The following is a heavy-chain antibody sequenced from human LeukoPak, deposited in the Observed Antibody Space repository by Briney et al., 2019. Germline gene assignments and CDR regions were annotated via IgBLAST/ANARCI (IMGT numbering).Heavy chain of an antibody. CDR2: IIPIFGTA. V-gene: IGHV1-69*13. J-gene: IGHJ6*02. D-gene: IGHD6-19*01. Sequence: SVKVSCKASGGTFSSYAISWVRQAPGQGLEWMGGIIPIFGTANYAQKFQGRVTITADESTSTAYMELSSLRSEDTAVYYCARDQAAIAVAEDYGMDVWGQGTTVTVSS. CDR3: ARDQAAIAVAEDYGMDV. CDR1: GGTFSSYA.